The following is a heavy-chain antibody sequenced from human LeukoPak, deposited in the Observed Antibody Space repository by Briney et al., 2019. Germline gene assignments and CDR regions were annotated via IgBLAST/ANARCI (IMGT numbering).Heavy chain of an antibody. J-gene: IGHJ4*02. D-gene: IGHD6-19*01. Sequence: PGGSLRLSCAASGFTVSSNYMSWVRQAPGKGLEWVSVIYSGGSTYYADSVKGRFTISRDNSKNTLYLQMNSLRAEDTAVYYCARTPQNSSGWFGFDYWGQGTLVTVSS. CDR1: GFTVSSNY. CDR2: IYSGGST. V-gene: IGHV3-53*01. CDR3: ARTPQNSSGWFGFDY.